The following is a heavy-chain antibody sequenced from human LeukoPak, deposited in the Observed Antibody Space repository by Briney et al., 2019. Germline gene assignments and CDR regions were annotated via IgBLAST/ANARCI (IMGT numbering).Heavy chain of an antibody. Sequence: QPGGSLRLSCAASGFTFSTYWMSWVRQAPGKGLEWVANIEEDGSEKYYGDSVKGRFTISRDNAKNSLYLQMNSLRAEDTAVYYCARDSSGYQWGQGTLVTVSS. CDR3: ARDSSGYQ. CDR2: IEEDGSEK. V-gene: IGHV3-7*01. D-gene: IGHD3-22*01. CDR1: GFTFSTYW. J-gene: IGHJ4*02.